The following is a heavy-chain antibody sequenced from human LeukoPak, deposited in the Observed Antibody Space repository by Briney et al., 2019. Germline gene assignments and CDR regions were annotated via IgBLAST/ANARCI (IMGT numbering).Heavy chain of an antibody. CDR3: AKYRLIWVPPPVFDN. Sequence: GGSLRLSCAASGFTFSSYAMHWVRQAPGKGLEWVANIKEDGSEQNYVDSVKGRFTISRDNAKNSLYLQMKSLRAEDTAVYYCAKYRLIWVPPPVFDNWGQGTLVTVSS. V-gene: IGHV3-7*01. J-gene: IGHJ4*02. CDR2: IKEDGSEQ. D-gene: IGHD2-21*02. CDR1: GFTFSSYA.